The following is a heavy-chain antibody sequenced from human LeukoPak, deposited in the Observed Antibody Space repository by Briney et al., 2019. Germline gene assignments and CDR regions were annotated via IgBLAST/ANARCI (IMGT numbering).Heavy chain of an antibody. CDR1: GFTFSSYA. D-gene: IGHD5-12*01. V-gene: IGHV3-30-3*01. J-gene: IGHJ4*02. Sequence: GGSLRLSCAAYGFTFSSYAMHWVRQAPGKGREWVAVISYDGSNKYYADSVKGRFTISRDNSKNTLYLQMNSLRAEDTSVYYCASGYDYPGYFDYXGQGTLVTVSS. CDR3: ASGYDYPGYFDY. CDR2: ISYDGSNK.